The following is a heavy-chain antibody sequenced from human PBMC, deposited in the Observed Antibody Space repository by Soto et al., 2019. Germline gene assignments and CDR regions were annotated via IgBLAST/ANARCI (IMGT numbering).Heavy chain of an antibody. Sequence: QLQLQESGPGLVKPSATLSLTCTVSGGSISSSSYYWGWIRQPPGKGLEWMGSIYYSGSTYYNPCLKSRVTISVDTSKTQFSLNLSSVTAADTPVYYCARHTNYYYGDYLGVAFDIWGQRTMFTVSS. CDR1: GGSISSSSYY. CDR3: ARHTNYYYGDYLGVAFDI. CDR2: IYYSGST. D-gene: IGHD4-17*01. V-gene: IGHV4-39*01. J-gene: IGHJ3*02.